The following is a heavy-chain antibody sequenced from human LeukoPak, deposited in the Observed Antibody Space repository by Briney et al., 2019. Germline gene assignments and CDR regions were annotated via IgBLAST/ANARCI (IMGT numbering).Heavy chain of an antibody. CDR3: ARVIAAAGRRDY. J-gene: IGHJ4*02. Sequence: SETLSLTCTVSGGSISSSSYYWGWIRQPPGKGLEWIGSIYYSGSTYYNPSLKSRVTISVDTSKNQFSLKLSSVTAADTAVYHCARVIAAAGRRDYWGQGTLVTVSS. V-gene: IGHV4-39*07. D-gene: IGHD6-13*01. CDR2: IYYSGST. CDR1: GGSISSSSYY.